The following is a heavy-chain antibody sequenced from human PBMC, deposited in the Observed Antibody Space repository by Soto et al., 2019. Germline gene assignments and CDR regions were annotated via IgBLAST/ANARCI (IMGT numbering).Heavy chain of an antibody. CDR2: ISYDGSNK. CDR3: ARESETYYYDSSGYYYVGRWFDP. V-gene: IGHV3-30*03. J-gene: IGHJ5*02. D-gene: IGHD3-22*01. Sequence: PGGSLRLSCAASGFTFSSYGMHWVRQAPGKGLEWVAVISYDGSNKYYADSVKSRFTISRDNSKNTLYLQMNSLRAEDTAVYYCARESETYYYDSSGYYYVGRWFDPWGQGTLVTVSS. CDR1: GFTFSSYG.